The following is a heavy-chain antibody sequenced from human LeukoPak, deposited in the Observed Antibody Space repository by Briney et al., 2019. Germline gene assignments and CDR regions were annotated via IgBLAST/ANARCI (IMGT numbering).Heavy chain of an antibody. D-gene: IGHD5-18*01. CDR2: IYYSGST. Sequence: PSETLSLTCTVSAAPITSYYWSWIRQPPGKGLEWIGYIYYSGSTNYNPSLKSRVTISVDTSKNQFSLKLSSVTAADTAVYYCASGYSYGYGMNAFDIWGQGTMVTVSS. CDR1: AAPITSYY. V-gene: IGHV4-59*01. J-gene: IGHJ3*02. CDR3: ASGYSYGYGMNAFDI.